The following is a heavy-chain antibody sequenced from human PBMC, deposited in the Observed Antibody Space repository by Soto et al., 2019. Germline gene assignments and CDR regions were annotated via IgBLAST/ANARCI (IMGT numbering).Heavy chain of an antibody. CDR3: ARDRYYYDSSGYLYWYFDL. V-gene: IGHV3-13*01. CDR2: IGTAGDT. CDR1: GFTFSSYD. Sequence: EVQLVESGGGLVQPGGSLRLSCAASGFTFSSYDMHWVRQATGKGLEWVSAIGTAGDTYYPGSVKGRFTISRENAKTSFYLQMNSLRAGDTAVYYCARDRYYYDSSGYLYWYFDLWGRGTLVTVSS. J-gene: IGHJ2*01. D-gene: IGHD3-22*01.